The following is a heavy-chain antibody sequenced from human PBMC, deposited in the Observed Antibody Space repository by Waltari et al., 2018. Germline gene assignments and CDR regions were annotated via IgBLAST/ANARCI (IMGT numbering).Heavy chain of an antibody. V-gene: IGHV3-30*02. CDR2: IRYDGSNK. Sequence: QVQLVESGGGVVQPGGSLRLSCAASGFTFSSYGMHWVRQAPGKGLEWVAFIRYDGSNKYYSDSVKCRFTISRDNSKNTLYLQMNSLRAEDTAVYYCAKGAVQGVIGWFDPWGQGTLVTVSS. J-gene: IGHJ5*02. CDR3: AKGAVQGVIGWFDP. CDR1: GFTFSSYG. D-gene: IGHD3-10*01.